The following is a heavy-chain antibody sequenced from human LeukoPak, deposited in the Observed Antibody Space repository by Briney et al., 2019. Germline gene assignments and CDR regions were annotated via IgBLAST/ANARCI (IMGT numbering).Heavy chain of an antibody. CDR2: IYYSGST. Sequence: SETLSLTRTVSGGSISSYYWSWIRQPPGKGLEWIGYIYYSGSTNYNPSLKSRVTISVDTSKNQFSLKLSSVTAADTAVYYCARGRLNWFDPWGQGTLVTVSS. D-gene: IGHD3-16*01. V-gene: IGHV4-59*01. J-gene: IGHJ5*02. CDR1: GGSISSYY. CDR3: ARGRLNWFDP.